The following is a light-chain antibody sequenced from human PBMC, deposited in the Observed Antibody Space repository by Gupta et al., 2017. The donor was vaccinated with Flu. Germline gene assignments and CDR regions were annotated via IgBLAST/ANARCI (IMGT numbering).Light chain of an antibody. CDR2: GTS. J-gene: IGKJ5*01. CDR3: QQSFSIVVT. V-gene: IGKV1-39*01. Sequence: PASLSASAGERVTITCRASQSISTYLNWYQQKPGKAPKLLIYGTSGWVTGVPSRFSGSGSGTEFTLTINNLQPDDIATYFCQQSFSIVVTFGQGTQLEI. CDR1: QSISTY.